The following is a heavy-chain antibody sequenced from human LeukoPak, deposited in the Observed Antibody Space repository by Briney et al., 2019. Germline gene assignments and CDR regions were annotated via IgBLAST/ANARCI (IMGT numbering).Heavy chain of an antibody. CDR3: ARMTPVAGNSDS. D-gene: IGHD6-19*01. CDR2: IRYDGGSE. V-gene: IGHV3-30*02. CDR1: GFTLSRSN. J-gene: IGHJ4*02. Sequence: PGGSLRLSCSSPGFTLSRSNMDWVRQTPGKGLEWVAFIRYDGGSEYYAESVRGGFTICRDNNKNTLFLQMKIVRPEDTGLYYCARMTPVAGNSDSWGQGTLVTVSS.